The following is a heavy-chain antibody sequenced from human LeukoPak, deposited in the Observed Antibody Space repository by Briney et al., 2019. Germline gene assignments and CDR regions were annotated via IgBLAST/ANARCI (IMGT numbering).Heavy chain of an antibody. CDR2: INPNSGGT. V-gene: IGHV1-2*02. Sequence: ASVKVSCKASGYTFIGYYMHWVRQAPGQGLEWMGWINPNSGGTSYAQKFQGRVTMTRDTSISTAYMELSRLRSDDTAVYYCARDLRGVAAAGPNWFDPWGQGTLVTVSS. D-gene: IGHD6-13*01. CDR1: GYTFIGYY. J-gene: IGHJ5*02. CDR3: ARDLRGVAAAGPNWFDP.